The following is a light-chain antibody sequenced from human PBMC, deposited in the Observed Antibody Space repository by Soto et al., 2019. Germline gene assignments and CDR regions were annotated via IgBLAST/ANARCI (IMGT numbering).Light chain of an antibody. Sequence: EIGITQSPSTLSVSPGERATLSCTASQSINSNLAWYQQRPGQAPRLLIYGASTRATGIPARFSGSGSGTEFTLTISSLQSEDFAVYYCQQYNNWWTFGQGTKVDIK. CDR1: QSINSN. CDR3: QQYNNWWT. J-gene: IGKJ1*01. CDR2: GAS. V-gene: IGKV3-15*01.